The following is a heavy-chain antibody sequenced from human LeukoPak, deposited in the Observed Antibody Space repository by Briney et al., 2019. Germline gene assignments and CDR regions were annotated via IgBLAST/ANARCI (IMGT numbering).Heavy chain of an antibody. CDR3: ARDCSRTSCYYFDY. CDR1: GFTFSSYW. V-gene: IGHV3-7*01. D-gene: IGHD2-2*01. J-gene: IGHJ4*02. CDR2: IKQDGSEK. Sequence: GGSLRLSCAASGFTFSSYWMSWVRQAPGKGLEWVANIKQDGSEKYYVDSMKGRFTISRDNAKNSLYLQMNSLRAEDTAVYYCARDCSRTSCYYFDYWGKGTLVTVSS.